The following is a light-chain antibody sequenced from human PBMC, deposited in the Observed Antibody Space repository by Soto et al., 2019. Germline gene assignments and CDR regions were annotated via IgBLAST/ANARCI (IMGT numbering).Light chain of an antibody. V-gene: IGLV1-51*01. Sequence: QSVLTQPPSVSAAPGQKVTISCSGSNANIGGNSVSWYQQLPGTAPKLLIYDDNKRPSGIPDRFSRSKSGTSATLGITGFQTGDEADYYCGSWDSSLSAYVFGTGTKVSVL. CDR1: NANIGGNS. CDR3: GSWDSSLSAYV. CDR2: DDN. J-gene: IGLJ1*01.